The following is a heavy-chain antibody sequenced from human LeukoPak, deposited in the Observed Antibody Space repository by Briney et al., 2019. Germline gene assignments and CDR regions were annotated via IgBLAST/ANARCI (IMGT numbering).Heavy chain of an antibody. D-gene: IGHD1-1*01. CDR3: ARPDSGNTWNDAFDM. Sequence: SGGSLRLSCAASGFTFSDYHMTWIRQAPGKGLEWVSYISGSGGTLDYADSVKGRFTISRDNAKNSLYLQMNSLRAEDTAVYYCARPDSGNTWNDAFDMWGQGTMVTVSS. CDR2: ISGSGGTL. V-gene: IGHV3-11*01. CDR1: GFTFSDYH. J-gene: IGHJ3*02.